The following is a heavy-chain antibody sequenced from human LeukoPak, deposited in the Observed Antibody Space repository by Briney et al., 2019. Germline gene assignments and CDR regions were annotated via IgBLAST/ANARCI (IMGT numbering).Heavy chain of an antibody. V-gene: IGHV1-2*02. D-gene: IGHD3-9*01. CDR1: GYIFTDFY. Sequence: ASVKVSCKASGYIFTDFYINWVRQAPGQGLEWRGWINPNTGATHFAQKFQDRLTMTRDTSISTAYMELTTLNSDDTAVYYCARDDPQDYEILTDHYHVFDVWGQGTMVIVSS. CDR3: ARDDPQDYEILTDHYHVFDV. CDR2: INPNTGAT. J-gene: IGHJ3*01.